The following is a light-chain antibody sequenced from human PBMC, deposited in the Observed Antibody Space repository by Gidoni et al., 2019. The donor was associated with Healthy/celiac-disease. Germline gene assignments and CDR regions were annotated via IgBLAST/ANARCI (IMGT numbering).Light chain of an antibody. V-gene: IGKV3-20*01. CDR3: QQYGSSPIT. Sequence: IGLTQSPGTLSLSPGERATLPCRASQSVSSNYLAWYQQQPGQAPRLLIYGASSRATGIPGSFSGSGSGTVFTLTISRLEPEVVAVYYCQQYGSSPITFGQGTRLEIK. J-gene: IGKJ5*01. CDR1: QSVSSNY. CDR2: GAS.